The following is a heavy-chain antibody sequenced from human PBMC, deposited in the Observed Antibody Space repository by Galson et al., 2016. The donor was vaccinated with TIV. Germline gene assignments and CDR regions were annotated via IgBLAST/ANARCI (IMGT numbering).Heavy chain of an antibody. V-gene: IGHV3-9*01. Sequence: SLRLSCAGSGFTFQNYAMHWVRQAPGKGLEWVSGINWNSGDINYADSVKGRFTISRDDAKKFVYLQMNRLRAEDTALYFCAKDRAGYYYAMDVWGKGTPVTVSS. CDR1: GFTFQNYA. J-gene: IGHJ6*04. CDR2: INWNSGDI. CDR3: AKDRAGYYYAMDV.